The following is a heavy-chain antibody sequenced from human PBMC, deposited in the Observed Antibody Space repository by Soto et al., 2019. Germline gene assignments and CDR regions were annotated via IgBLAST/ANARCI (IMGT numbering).Heavy chain of an antibody. J-gene: IGHJ6*03. V-gene: IGHV4-59*01. Sequence: SETLSLTCNISASSISSYYWSWMRQPPGKGLEWIGYIYYSGSTNYNPSLKSRATISVDTSKNQFSLKLSSVTAADTAVYYCARVSYGDGTSYYYYYMDVWGKGTTVT. CDR3: ARVSYGDGTSYYYYYMDV. CDR1: ASSISSYY. D-gene: IGHD4-17*01. CDR2: IYYSGST.